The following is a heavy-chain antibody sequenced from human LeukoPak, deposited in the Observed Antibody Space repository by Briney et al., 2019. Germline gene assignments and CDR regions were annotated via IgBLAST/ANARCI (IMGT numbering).Heavy chain of an antibody. CDR3: ARAKGDY. CDR1: GFTFSCYS. Sequence: GSLRLSCAASGFTFSCYSMNWVRQPPGKGLEWIAYIYYSGTTNYNPSLKSRVTISVDTSKNQFSLKLSSVTAADTAVYYCARAKGDYWGRGTLVTVSS. CDR2: IYYSGTT. V-gene: IGHV4-59*01. J-gene: IGHJ4*02.